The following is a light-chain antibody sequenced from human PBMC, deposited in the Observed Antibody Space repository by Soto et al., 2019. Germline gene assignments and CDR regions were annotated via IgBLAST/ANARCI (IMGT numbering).Light chain of an antibody. V-gene: IGKV3-11*01. J-gene: IGKJ4*01. CDR1: QSVSSY. CDR2: DAS. Sequence: EIVLTQSPATLSLSPGERATLSCRASQSVSSYLAWYQQKPGQAPRLLIYDASNRATGIPARFSGSGSGTDFTLTISSLEPEDFAVYYCQQRSNWPPKLTFGGGTEVEIK. CDR3: QQRSNWPPKLT.